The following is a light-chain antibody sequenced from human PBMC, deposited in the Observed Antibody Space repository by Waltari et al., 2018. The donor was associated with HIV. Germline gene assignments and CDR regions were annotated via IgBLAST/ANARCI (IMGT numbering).Light chain of an antibody. CDR2: EVS. J-gene: IGLJ2*01. CDR1: SSDVGGYNL. Sequence: QSALTQPASVSGSPGPSITISCTGTSSDVGGYNLVSWYQQHPGKAPKLMIYEVSQRPSGVSNRFSGSKSGNTASLTISGLQAEDEADYYCCAYAGSTTYVIFGGGTKLTVL. V-gene: IGLV2-23*02. CDR3: CAYAGSTTYVI.